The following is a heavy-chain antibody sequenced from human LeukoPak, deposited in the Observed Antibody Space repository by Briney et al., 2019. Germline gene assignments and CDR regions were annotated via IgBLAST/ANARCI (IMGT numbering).Heavy chain of an antibody. CDR1: GYTFTSYG. D-gene: IGHD6-13*01. Sequence: GASVKVSCKASGYTFTSYGISWVRQAPGQGLEWMGWISAYSGNTNYVQKLQGRVTMTTDTSTTTAYTELRSLRSDDTAVYYCARARRDGAAGTWVYWGQGTLVTVSS. J-gene: IGHJ4*02. CDR2: ISAYSGNT. V-gene: IGHV1-18*01. CDR3: ARARRDGAAGTWVY.